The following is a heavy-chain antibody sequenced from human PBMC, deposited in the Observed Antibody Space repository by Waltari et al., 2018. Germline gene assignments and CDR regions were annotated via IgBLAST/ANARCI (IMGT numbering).Heavy chain of an antibody. CDR1: GYSISSGYY. D-gene: IGHD6-19*01. Sequence: QVQLQESGPGLVKPSETLSLTCAVSGYSISSGYYWGWIRQPPGKGLEWIGSFYHSGSTYYNPSLKSRVTISVDTSKNQFSLKLSSVTAADTAVYYCARDYSSGWFYFDYWGQGTLVTVSS. V-gene: IGHV4-38-2*02. J-gene: IGHJ4*02. CDR2: FYHSGST. CDR3: ARDYSSGWFYFDY.